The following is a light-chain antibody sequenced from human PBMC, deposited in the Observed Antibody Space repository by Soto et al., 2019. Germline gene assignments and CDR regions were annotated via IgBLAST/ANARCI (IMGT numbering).Light chain of an antibody. J-gene: IGKJ1*01. CDR2: DAS. CDR1: QSISSW. Sequence: DIQMTQSPSTLSASVGDRVTITCRASQSISSWLAWYQQKPGKAPKLLIYDASSLESGVPSRFSGSGSGTEFTLTISSLQPADFATHYCQQARTFGQGTKVEIK. V-gene: IGKV1-5*01. CDR3: QQART.